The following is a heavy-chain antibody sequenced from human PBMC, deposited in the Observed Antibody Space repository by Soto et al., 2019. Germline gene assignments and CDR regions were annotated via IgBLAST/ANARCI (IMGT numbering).Heavy chain of an antibody. V-gene: IGHV2-70*11. CDR1: GFSLTTTGMC. D-gene: IGHD6-19*01. CDR2: IDWDDDK. CDR3: ARISVAVSGTGGFDY. Sequence: SGPTLVNPTQPLTLTCTFSGFSLTTTGMCLTWIRQPPGKALEWLARIDWDDDKYYSASLKTRLTISKDTSKNQVVLTMANMDPADTATYYCARISVAVSGTGGFDYWGQGTLVTVSA. J-gene: IGHJ4*02.